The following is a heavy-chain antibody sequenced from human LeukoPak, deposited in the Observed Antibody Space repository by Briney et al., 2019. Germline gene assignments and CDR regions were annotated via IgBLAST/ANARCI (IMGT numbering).Heavy chain of an antibody. D-gene: IGHD3-22*01. CDR3: AKDSPQVPQDYYDSICYFDY. Sequence: PGGTLRLSCAASEFTFSNYGMSWVRQAPGKGLEWVSAISGSGGSTYYADSVKGRFTISRDNSKNTLYLQMNSLRAEDTALYYCAKDSPQVPQDYYDSICYFDYWGQGTLVTVSS. CDR2: ISGSGGST. V-gene: IGHV3-23*01. CDR1: EFTFSNYG. J-gene: IGHJ4*02.